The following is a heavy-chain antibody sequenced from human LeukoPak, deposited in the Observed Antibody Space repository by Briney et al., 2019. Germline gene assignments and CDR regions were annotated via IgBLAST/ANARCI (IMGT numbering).Heavy chain of an antibody. V-gene: IGHV1-8*01. CDR3: ARGVDIVVVPAAPYYYYYYMDV. CDR2: MNPNSGYT. Sequence: ASVKVSCKASGYTFTSYDINWVRQATGQGLEWMGWMNPNSGYTGYAQKFQGRVTMTRNTSISTAYMELSSLRSEDTAVYYCARGVDIVVVPAAPYYYYYYMDVWGKGTTVTISS. J-gene: IGHJ6*03. CDR1: GYTFTSYD. D-gene: IGHD2-2*03.